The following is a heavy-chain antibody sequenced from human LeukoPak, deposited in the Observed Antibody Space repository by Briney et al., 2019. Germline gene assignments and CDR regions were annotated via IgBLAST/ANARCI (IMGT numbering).Heavy chain of an antibody. J-gene: IGHJ5*02. V-gene: IGHV4-59*01. CDR2: IYYSGST. D-gene: IGHD5-18*01. Sequence: PSETLSLTCAVYGGSFSGYYWSWIRQPPGKGLEWIGYIYYSGSTNYNPSLKSRVTISVDTSKNQFSLKLSSVTAADTAVYYCARGGYSYATVPSWGFDPWGQGTLVTVSS. CDR3: ARGGYSYATVPSWGFDP. CDR1: GGSFSGYY.